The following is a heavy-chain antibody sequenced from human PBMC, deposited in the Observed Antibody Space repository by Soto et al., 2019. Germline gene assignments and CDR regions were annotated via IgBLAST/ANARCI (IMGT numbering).Heavy chain of an antibody. V-gene: IGHV3-21*04. CDR3: ANADTTPSAFDI. CDR1: GFTFSSYS. J-gene: IGHJ3*02. Sequence: GGSLRLSCAASGFTFSSYSMNWVRQAPGKGLEWVSSISSSSSYIYYADSVKGRFTISRDNSKNTLYLQMNSLRAEDTAVYYCANADTTPSAFDIWGQGTMVTVSS. CDR2: ISSSSSYI. D-gene: IGHD1-1*01.